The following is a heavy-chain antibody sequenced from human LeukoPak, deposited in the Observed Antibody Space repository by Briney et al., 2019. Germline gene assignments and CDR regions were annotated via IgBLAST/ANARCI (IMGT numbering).Heavy chain of an antibody. CDR2: ISYDGSNK. J-gene: IGHJ4*02. CDR3: AKSLNYYGSGSYQIDY. CDR1: GFTFSSYW. Sequence: PGGSLRLSCAASGFTFSSYWMSWVRQAPGKGLEWVAVISYDGSNKYYADSVKGRFTISRDNSKNTLYLQMNSLRAEDTAVYYCAKSLNYYGSGSYQIDYWGQGTLVTVSS. D-gene: IGHD3-10*01. V-gene: IGHV3-30*18.